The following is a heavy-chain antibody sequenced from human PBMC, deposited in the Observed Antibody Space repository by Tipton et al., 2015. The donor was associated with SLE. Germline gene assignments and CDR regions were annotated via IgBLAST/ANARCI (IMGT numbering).Heavy chain of an antibody. CDR3: AKTPREYYYDSSGYYYNTIYMDV. CDR1: GGSVSSGSYY. Sequence: TLSLTCTVSGGSVSSGSYYWSWIRQPPGKGLEWIGYIYYSGSTNYNPSLKSRVTISVDTSKNQFSLKLSSVTAADTAVYYCAKTPREYYYDSSGYYYNTIYMDVWGKGTTVTVSS. V-gene: IGHV4-61*01. D-gene: IGHD3-22*01. J-gene: IGHJ6*03. CDR2: IYYSGST.